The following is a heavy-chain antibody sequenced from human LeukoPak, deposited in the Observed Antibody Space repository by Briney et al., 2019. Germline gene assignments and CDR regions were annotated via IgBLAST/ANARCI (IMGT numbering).Heavy chain of an antibody. Sequence: ASVKVSCKASGYTFTSYDINWVRQATGRGLEWMGWMNPNSGNTGYAQKFQGRVTMTRNTSISTAYMELSSLRSEDTAVYYCARGPDFWSGYHIDYWGQGTLVTVSS. J-gene: IGHJ4*02. CDR2: MNPNSGNT. V-gene: IGHV1-8*01. CDR3: ARGPDFWSGYHIDY. CDR1: GYTFTSYD. D-gene: IGHD3-3*01.